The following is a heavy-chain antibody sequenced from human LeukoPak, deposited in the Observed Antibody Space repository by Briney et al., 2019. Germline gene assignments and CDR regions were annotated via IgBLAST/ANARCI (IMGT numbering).Heavy chain of an antibody. Sequence: SETLSLTCTVSGGSISSYYWSWIRQPPGKGLEWIGYIYYSGSTNYNPSLKSRVTISVDTSKNQFSLKLSSVTAADTAVYYCARGDYYDSFDWFDPWAREPWSPSPQ. CDR3: ARGDYYDSFDWFDP. V-gene: IGHV4-59*01. CDR1: GGSISSYY. D-gene: IGHD3-22*01. J-gene: IGHJ5*02. CDR2: IYYSGST.